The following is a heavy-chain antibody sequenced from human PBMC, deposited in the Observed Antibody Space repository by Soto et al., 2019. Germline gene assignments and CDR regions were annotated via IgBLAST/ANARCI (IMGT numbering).Heavy chain of an antibody. CDR3: AGQGDRSYTWTY. CDR1: SGSISSSSW. CDR2: IHHSGTT. J-gene: IGHJ4*02. Sequence: QVQLQESGPGRLKSSGPLSLTSAFSSGSISSSSWYSWVRQPPGKGREWFGEIHHSGTTYCNPALESRLSISLDAPRNQFSLRLSSVTAADTAVYYCAGQGDRSYTWTYWGQGTLVTVSS. D-gene: IGHD1-1*01. V-gene: IGHV4-4*02.